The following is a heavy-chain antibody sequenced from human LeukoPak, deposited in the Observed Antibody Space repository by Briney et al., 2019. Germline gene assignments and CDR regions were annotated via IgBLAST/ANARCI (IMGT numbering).Heavy chain of an antibody. Sequence: GTSLRLSCAASGFTFSSYAMSWVRQAPGKGLEWVSAISGSGGSTYYADSVKGRFTISRDNSKNTLYLQMNSLRAEDTAVYYCAKDLIKRGSGGSSPNWFDPWGQGTLVTVSS. CDR2: ISGSGGST. CDR3: AKDLIKRGSGGSSPNWFDP. J-gene: IGHJ5*02. V-gene: IGHV3-23*01. CDR1: GFTFSSYA. D-gene: IGHD2-15*01.